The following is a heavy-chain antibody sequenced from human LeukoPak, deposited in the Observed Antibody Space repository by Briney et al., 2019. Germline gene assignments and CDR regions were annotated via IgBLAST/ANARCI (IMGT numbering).Heavy chain of an antibody. J-gene: IGHJ6*03. D-gene: IGHD6-19*01. CDR2: TYYRSKWYN. Sequence: SQTLSLTCAISGDSVSSNSAAWNWIRQSPSRGLEWLGRTYYRSKWYNDYAVSVKSRITIHPATSKNQFSLQLNSVTPEDTAVYYCARGKEQWLTEYYYYYYMDVWGKGTTVTVSS. CDR3: ARGKEQWLTEYYYYYYMDV. V-gene: IGHV6-1*01. CDR1: GDSVSSNSAA.